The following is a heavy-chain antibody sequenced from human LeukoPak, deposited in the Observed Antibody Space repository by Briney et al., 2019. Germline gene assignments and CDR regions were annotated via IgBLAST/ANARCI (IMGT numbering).Heavy chain of an antibody. CDR3: ARVNYIVQTLYGAFDM. J-gene: IGHJ3*02. Sequence: GASVKVSCKASGYTFTSYDINWVRQATGQGLEWMGWMNPNSGNTGYAQKFQGRVTITRNTSISTAYMELSRLRSDDTAVYYCARVNYIVQTLYGAFDMWGQGRLVTVAS. CDR2: MNPNSGNT. V-gene: IGHV1-8*03. CDR1: GYTFTSYD. D-gene: IGHD2-8*01.